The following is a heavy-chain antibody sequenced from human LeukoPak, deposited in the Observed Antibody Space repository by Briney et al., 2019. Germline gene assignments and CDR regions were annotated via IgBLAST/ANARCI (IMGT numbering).Heavy chain of an antibody. J-gene: IGHJ1*01. V-gene: IGHV3-74*01. CDR3: ARDSGHCSGGSCHPRGFQH. D-gene: IGHD2-15*01. Sequence: GGSLRLSCAASGFTFSSYWMHWVRQVPGKGLVWVSRINSDGRSTSYADSVKGRFTISRDNSKNTLYLQMNSLRAEDTAVYYCARDSGHCSGGSCHPRGFQHWGQGTLVTVSS. CDR2: INSDGRST. CDR1: GFTFSSYW.